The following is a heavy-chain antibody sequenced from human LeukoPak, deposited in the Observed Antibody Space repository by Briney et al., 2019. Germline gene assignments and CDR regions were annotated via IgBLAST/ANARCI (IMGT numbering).Heavy chain of an antibody. CDR2: ISAYNGNT. V-gene: IGHV1-18*01. CDR1: GYTFTSYS. D-gene: IGHD3-10*01. CDR3: AREEILWFGELLSPGGMDV. J-gene: IGHJ6*02. Sequence: ASVKVSCKASGYTFTSYSISWVRQAPGQGLEWMGWISAYNGNTNYAQKVQGRVTMTTDTSTSTAYMDLRSLRSDDTAVYYCAREEILWFGELLSPGGMDVWGQGTTVTVSS.